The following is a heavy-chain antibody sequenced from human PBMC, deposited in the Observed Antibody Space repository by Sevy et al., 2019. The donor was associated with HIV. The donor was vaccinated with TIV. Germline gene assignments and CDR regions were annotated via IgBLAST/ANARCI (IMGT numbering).Heavy chain of an antibody. CDR3: VKGGVTWELLDY. Sequence: GGSLRLSCAASGFIFSSYGMHWVRQAPGKGLEWVTIISYAGCCIYYADSVKCRFTISRDNSENILYLQMNSLRTDETAVYYCVKGGVTWELLDYWGQGTLVTVSS. CDR1: GFIFSSYG. V-gene: IGHV3-30*18. CDR2: ISYAGCCI. J-gene: IGHJ4*02. D-gene: IGHD1-26*01.